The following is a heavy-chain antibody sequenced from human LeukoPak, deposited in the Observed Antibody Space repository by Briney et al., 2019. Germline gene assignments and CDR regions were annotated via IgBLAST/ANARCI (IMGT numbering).Heavy chain of an antibody. CDR2: IFYSGST. D-gene: IGHD3-16*02. Sequence: PPEALSVTCILSGSSISSGGYYWSWTRQHPGEGLEWIRYIFYSGSTYYNASLRSRVTISVDTSKNQLSLKLSSVTAADTAVYYCARWSRYYLDYWGQGTLVTVSS. V-gene: IGHV4-31*03. J-gene: IGHJ4*02. CDR3: ARWSRYYLDY. CDR1: GSSISSGGYY.